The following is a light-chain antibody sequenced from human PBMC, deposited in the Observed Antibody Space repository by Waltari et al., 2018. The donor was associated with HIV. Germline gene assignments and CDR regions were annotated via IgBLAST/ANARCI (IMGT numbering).Light chain of an antibody. CDR3: SSYTSTSTSGV. CDR1: SSDVVSYNY. V-gene: IGLV2-14*01. Sequence: QSALTQPASVSGSPGQSLTISCTGTSSDVVSYNYVSCYQHHPGKAPKLMIYEVSNRPSRVYNRFSGSKAGYTASLTISGLQAEDEADYYCSSYTSTSTSGVFGTGTKVTVL. CDR2: EVS. J-gene: IGLJ1*01.